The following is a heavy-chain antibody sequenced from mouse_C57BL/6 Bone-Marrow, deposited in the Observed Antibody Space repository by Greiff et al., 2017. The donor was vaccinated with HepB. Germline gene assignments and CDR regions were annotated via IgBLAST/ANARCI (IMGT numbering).Heavy chain of an antibody. CDR1: GFTFSSYG. V-gene: IGHV5-6*01. D-gene: IGHD6-1*01. Sequence: DVHLVESGGDLVKPGGSLKLSCAASGFTFSSYGMSWVRQTPDKRLEWVATISSGGSYTYYPDSVKGRFTISRDNAKNTLYLQMSSLKSEDTAMYYCARGSLYYWGQGTTLTVSS. CDR2: ISSGGSYT. CDR3: ARGSLYY. J-gene: IGHJ2*01.